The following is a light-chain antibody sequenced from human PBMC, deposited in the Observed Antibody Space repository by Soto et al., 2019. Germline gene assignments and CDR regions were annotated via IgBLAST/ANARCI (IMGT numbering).Light chain of an antibody. CDR1: QSVSNTY. Sequence: EIVLTQSPGTLSLSPGERATLSCRASQSVSNTYLAWYQQKPGQAPRLLIYDASSRAAGIPARFSGSGSGTDFTLTISRLGPEDFVVYYCQQYGRSPGLFTFGPGTKVDIK. CDR2: DAS. V-gene: IGKV3-20*01. J-gene: IGKJ3*01. CDR3: QQYGRSPGLFT.